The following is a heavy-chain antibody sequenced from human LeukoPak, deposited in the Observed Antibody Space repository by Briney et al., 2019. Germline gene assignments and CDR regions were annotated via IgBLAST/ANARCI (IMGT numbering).Heavy chain of an antibody. CDR2: IWYDGSNK. V-gene: IGHV3-33*01. CDR3: ARDNVAVAGTFDY. D-gene: IGHD6-19*01. J-gene: IGHJ4*02. Sequence: PGGSLRLSCAASGFTFSSYGMHWVRQAPGKGLERVAAIWYDGSNKYYADSVKGRFTISRDNSKNTLYLQMNSLRAEDTAVYYCARDNVAVAGTFDYWGQGTLVTVSS. CDR1: GFTFSSYG.